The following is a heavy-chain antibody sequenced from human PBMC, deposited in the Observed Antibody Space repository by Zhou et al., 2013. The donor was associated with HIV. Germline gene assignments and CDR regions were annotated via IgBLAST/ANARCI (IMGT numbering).Heavy chain of an antibody. CDR3: ARVSSSFVYFDS. Sequence: QVQLVQSGAEVRKPGSSVRVSCKASGGSVPTSEISWLRQAPGQGLEWMSGTVPILHTPNYAPKFQGRVTMTTDTSTSTAYMELRSLRSDDTAVYYCARVSSSFVYFDSWGQGTLVTVSS. V-gene: IGHV1-69*10. J-gene: IGHJ4*02. CDR2: TVPILHTP. CDR1: GGSVPTSE. D-gene: IGHD6-13*01.